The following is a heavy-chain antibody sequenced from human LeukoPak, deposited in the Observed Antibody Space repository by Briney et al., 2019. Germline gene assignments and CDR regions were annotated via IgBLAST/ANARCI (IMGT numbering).Heavy chain of an antibody. J-gene: IGHJ4*02. CDR1: GGTFSIHA. CDR2: IIPIFGTA. V-gene: IGHV1-69*13. CDR3: ARNPNLWFGDQITFDY. D-gene: IGHD3-10*01. Sequence: ASVKVSFTASGGTFSIHAISWVRQAPGQGLEWMGGIIPIFGTANYAQKFQGRVTITADESTSTAYMELSSLRSEDTAVYYCARNPNLWFGDQITFDYWGQGTLVTVSS.